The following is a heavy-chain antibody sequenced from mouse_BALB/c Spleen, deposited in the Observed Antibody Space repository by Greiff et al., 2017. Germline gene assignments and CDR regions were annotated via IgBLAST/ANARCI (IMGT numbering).Heavy chain of an antibody. Sequence: QVQLQQSGAELAKPGASVKMSCKASGYTFTSYWMHWVKQRPGQGLEWIGYINPSTGYTEYNQKFKDKATLTADKSSSTAYMQLSSLTSEDSAVYYCARSVIYYGNYVIAYWGQGTLVTVSA. CDR3: ARSVIYYGNYVIAY. CDR2: INPSTGYT. J-gene: IGHJ3*01. V-gene: IGHV1-7*01. D-gene: IGHD2-1*01. CDR1: GYTFTSYW.